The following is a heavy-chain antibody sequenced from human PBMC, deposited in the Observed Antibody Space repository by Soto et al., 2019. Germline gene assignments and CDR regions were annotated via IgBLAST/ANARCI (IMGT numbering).Heavy chain of an antibody. CDR3: TRLHFIVEPGINY. CDR2: IRTKSNHYAT. CDR1: GLSFSDSG. D-gene: IGHD6-13*01. V-gene: IGHV3-73*01. J-gene: IGHJ4*02. Sequence: GGTLRLSCAASGLSFSDSGIHWVRQASGKGLEWVGRIRTKSNHYATAYAASVKGRFTISRDDSRNTAYLQTNSLETEDTAVYYCTRLHFIVEPGINYWGQGTLVTVSS.